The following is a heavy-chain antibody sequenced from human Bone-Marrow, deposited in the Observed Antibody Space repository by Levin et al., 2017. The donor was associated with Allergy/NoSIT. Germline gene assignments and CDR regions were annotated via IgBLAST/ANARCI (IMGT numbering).Heavy chain of an antibody. CDR1: GFTFSSYG. CDR3: AKGGGDFWSGYPTLYGMDV. V-gene: IGHV3-30*18. CDR2: ISYDGSNK. J-gene: IGHJ6*02. Sequence: GGSLRLSCAASGFTFSSYGMHWVRQAPGKGLEWVAVISYDGSNKYYADSVKGRFTISRDNSKNTLYLQMNSLRAEDTAVYYCAKGGGDFWSGYPTLYGMDVWGQGTTVTVSS. D-gene: IGHD3-3*01.